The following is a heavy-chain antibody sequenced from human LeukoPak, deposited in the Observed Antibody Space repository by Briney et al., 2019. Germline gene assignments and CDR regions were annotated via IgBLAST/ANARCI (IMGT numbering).Heavy chain of an antibody. V-gene: IGHV3-21*01. Sequence: PGGSLRLSCAASGFTFSSYNMNWVRQAPGKGLEWVSSISSSSNYIYYADSVKGRFTISRDNAKNSLYLQMNSLRAADTAVYYCARDTLGIPTDWGQGTLVTVSS. CDR3: ARDTLGIPTD. D-gene: IGHD7-27*01. CDR1: GFTFSSYN. CDR2: ISSSSNYI. J-gene: IGHJ4*02.